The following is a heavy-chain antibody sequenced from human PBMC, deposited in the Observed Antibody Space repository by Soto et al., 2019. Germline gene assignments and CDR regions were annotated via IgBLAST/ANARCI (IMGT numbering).Heavy chain of an antibody. J-gene: IGHJ4*02. CDR2: IYWDDDK. CDR3: AHLTTGGFYFDY. V-gene: IGHV2-5*02. CDR1: GFSLRNSGVG. Sequence: QITLKESGPTLVKPTQTLTLTCTFSGFSLRNSGVGVGWIRQPPGKALGWLALIYWDDDKRYSPSLKSRLTFNKDTSKIQVALTMTNMDPVDTATYYCAHLTTGGFYFDYWGQGTLVTVSS. D-gene: IGHD4-17*01.